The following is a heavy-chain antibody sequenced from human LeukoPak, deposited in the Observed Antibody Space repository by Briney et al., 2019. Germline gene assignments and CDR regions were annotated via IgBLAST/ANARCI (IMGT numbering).Heavy chain of an antibody. D-gene: IGHD1-26*01. CDR3: AKDRGSGSYFDY. CDR2: ISGSGGST. CDR1: GFTFSTYD. J-gene: IGHJ4*02. V-gene: IGHV3-23*01. Sequence: GGSLRLSCAASGFTFSTYDMNWVCQAPGEGLEWVSAISGSGGSTYYADSVKGRFTISRDNSKNTLYLQMNSLRAEDTAVYYCAKDRGSGSYFDYWGQGTLVTVSS.